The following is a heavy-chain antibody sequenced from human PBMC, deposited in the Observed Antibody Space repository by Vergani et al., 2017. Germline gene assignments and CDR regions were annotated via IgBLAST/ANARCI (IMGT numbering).Heavy chain of an antibody. CDR1: GFSVNSHPMR. V-gene: IGHV2-70*04. J-gene: IGHJ3*02. Sequence: QVTLKESGPALVKPTQTLTLTCTLSGFSVNSHPMRVIWIRQPPGKALEWLARIDWDDDKFYDRSLKTRLTISKDTSKNQVVLRMTNMDPVDTAMYYCAQIRSKNGYKYDAFDIWGQGTMVIVSS. CDR3: AQIRSKNGYKYDAFDI. D-gene: IGHD5-24*01. CDR2: IDWDDDK.